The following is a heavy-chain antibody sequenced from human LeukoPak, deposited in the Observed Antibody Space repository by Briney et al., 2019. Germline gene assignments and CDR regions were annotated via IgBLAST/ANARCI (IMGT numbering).Heavy chain of an antibody. V-gene: IGHV4-31*03. CDR3: ARDSRGGYTAIGAFDI. D-gene: IGHD5-12*01. CDR1: GGSISSGGYY. Sequence: PSETLSLTCTVSGGSISSGGYYWSWIRQHPGKGLEWIGYIYYSGSTYYNPSLKSRVTISVDTSKNQFSLKLSSVTAADTAVYYCARDSRGGYTAIGAFDIWGQGTMVTVSS. J-gene: IGHJ3*02. CDR2: IYYSGST.